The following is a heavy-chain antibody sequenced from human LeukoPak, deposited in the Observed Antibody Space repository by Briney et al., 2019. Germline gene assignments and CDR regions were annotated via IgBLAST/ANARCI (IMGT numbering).Heavy chain of an antibody. CDR2: ISSSISTK. D-gene: IGHD7-27*01. CDR3: ARDLNWETY. V-gene: IGHV3-48*04. J-gene: IGHJ4*02. Sequence: GGSLRLSCAASGFTFSRFSMSWVRQAPGKGLEWVSYISSSISTKYYAGSAKGRFTISRDNAKNSLYLQMNSLRAEDTAVYYCARDLNWETYWGQGTLVSVSS. CDR1: GFTFSRFS.